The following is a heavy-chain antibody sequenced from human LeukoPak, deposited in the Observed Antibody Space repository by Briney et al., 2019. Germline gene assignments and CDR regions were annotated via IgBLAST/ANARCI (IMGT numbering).Heavy chain of an antibody. CDR2: IYPGDSDT. J-gene: IGHJ5*02. V-gene: IGHV5-51*01. CDR1: GYSFTSYW. D-gene: IGHD3-16*02. CDR3: ARGEDYVWGGYRSDWFDP. Sequence: GESLKISCKGSGYSFTSYWIGWVRQMPGKGLEWMGIIYPGDSDTRYSPSFQGQVTISADKSISTAYLQWSSLKASDTAMYYCARGEDYVWGGYRSDWFDPWGQGTLVTVSS.